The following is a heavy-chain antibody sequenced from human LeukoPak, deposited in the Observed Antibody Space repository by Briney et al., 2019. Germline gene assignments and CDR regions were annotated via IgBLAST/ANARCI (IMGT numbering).Heavy chain of an antibody. Sequence: GKSLRLSCAASGFTFSGYPIHWVRQAPGKGLEWVAVISYDGSNKYYADSVKGRFTISRDNSKNTLYLQMNSLRAEDTAVYYCARDTAFGEMATIVGSFDYWGQGTLVTVSS. CDR3: ARDTAFGEMATIVGSFDY. V-gene: IGHV3-30-3*01. D-gene: IGHD5-24*01. CDR2: ISYDGSNK. CDR1: GFTFSGYP. J-gene: IGHJ4*02.